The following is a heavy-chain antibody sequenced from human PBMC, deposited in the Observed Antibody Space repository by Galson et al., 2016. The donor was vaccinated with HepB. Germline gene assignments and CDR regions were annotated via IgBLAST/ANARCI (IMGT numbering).Heavy chain of an antibody. CDR1: GYTFTKYY. J-gene: IGHJ5*01. CDR2: INPSGGNT. D-gene: IGHD6-19*01. Sequence: SVKVSCKASGYTFTKYYLHWVRQAPGQGLEWMGRINPSGGNTRYAQRLQGRVTVTRDTSTTTVYMELSNLRSEDTAVYYCARDGGIAVAENWFDSWGQGTLVTVSS. V-gene: IGHV1-46*04. CDR3: ARDGGIAVAENWFDS.